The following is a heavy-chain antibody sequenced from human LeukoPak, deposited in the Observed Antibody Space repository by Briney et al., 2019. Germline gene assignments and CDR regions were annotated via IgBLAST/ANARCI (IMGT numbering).Heavy chain of an antibody. Sequence: GGSLRLSCAGSGITFSTYWMHWVRQAPGKGLVWVSRINSEGSTISYADSVKGRFTISRDNAKNTLFLQMNSLRAEDTAVYYCARISSDSISYYDHWGQGTLATVSS. CDR3: ARISSDSISYYDH. D-gene: IGHD3-22*01. CDR1: GITFSTYW. CDR2: INSEGSTI. J-gene: IGHJ4*02. V-gene: IGHV3-74*01.